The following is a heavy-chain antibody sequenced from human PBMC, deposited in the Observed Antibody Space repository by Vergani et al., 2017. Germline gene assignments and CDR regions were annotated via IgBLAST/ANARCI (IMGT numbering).Heavy chain of an antibody. D-gene: IGHD3-3*01. J-gene: IGHJ3*02. CDR1: GGSFSGYY. V-gene: IGHV4-34*01. CDR3: ARDRRITIFGVVIGDAFDI. Sequence: QVQLQQWGAGLLKPSETLSLTCAVYGGSFSGYYWSWIRQPPGKGLEWIGEINHSGSTNYNLSLKSRVTISVDTSKNQFALKLSSGTAADTAVYYCARDRRITIFGVVIGDAFDIWGQGTMVTVSS. CDR2: INHSGST.